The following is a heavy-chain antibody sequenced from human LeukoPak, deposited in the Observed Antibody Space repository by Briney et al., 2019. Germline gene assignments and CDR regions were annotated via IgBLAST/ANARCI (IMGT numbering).Heavy chain of an antibody. CDR1: GGSFSGYY. D-gene: IGHD6-13*01. Sequence: SETLSLTCAVYGGSFSGYYWSWIRQPPGKGLEWIGYIYYSGSTNYNPSLKSRVTISVDTSKNQFSLKLSSVTAADTAVYYCAKEWYSSSWSDLLGYYYYYMDVWGKGTTVTISS. CDR3: AKEWYSSSWSDLLGYYYYYMDV. CDR2: IYYSGST. J-gene: IGHJ6*03. V-gene: IGHV4-59*01.